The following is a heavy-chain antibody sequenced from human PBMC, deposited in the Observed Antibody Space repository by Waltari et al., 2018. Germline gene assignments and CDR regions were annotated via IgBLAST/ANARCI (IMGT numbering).Heavy chain of an antibody. Sequence: EVQLVASGGGLVQPGGSLRLSCAASGFTFSSYDTHWVRQATGKGLEWVSGIDTAGDTYYPGYVLGRFTISRENARNSLYLQMNSLRAGDTAVYYCARGKNWGGVWYFDLWGRGTLVTVSS. J-gene: IGHJ2*01. V-gene: IGHV3-13*01. D-gene: IGHD7-27*01. CDR1: GFTFSSYD. CDR3: ARGKNWGGVWYFDL. CDR2: IDTAGDT.